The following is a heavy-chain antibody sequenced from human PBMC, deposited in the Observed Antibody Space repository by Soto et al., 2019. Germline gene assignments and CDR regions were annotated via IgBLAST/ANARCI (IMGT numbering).Heavy chain of an antibody. V-gene: IGHV3-7*01. D-gene: IGHD2-2*01. J-gene: IGHJ3*02. Sequence: EVQLVESGGGLVQPGGSLRLSCAASGFTFSSYWMSWVRQAPGKGLEWVANIKQDGSEKYYVDSVKGRFTISRDNDKNSLYLQMNSLRAEDTAVYYCASGIVVVPAATDAFDIWGQGTMVTVSS. CDR3: ASGIVVVPAATDAFDI. CDR1: GFTFSSYW. CDR2: IKQDGSEK.